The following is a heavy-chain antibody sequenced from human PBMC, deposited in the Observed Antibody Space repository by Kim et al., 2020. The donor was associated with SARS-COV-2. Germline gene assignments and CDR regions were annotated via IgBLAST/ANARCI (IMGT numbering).Heavy chain of an antibody. J-gene: IGHJ4*02. CDR3: ATLDSSGYYKEYYFDY. Sequence: ASVKVSCKVSGYTLTELSMHWVRQAPGKGLEWMGGFDPEDGETIYAQKFQGRVTMTEDTSTDTAYMELSSLRSEDTAVYYCATLDSSGYYKEYYFDYWGQGTLFTFSS. V-gene: IGHV1-24*01. CDR2: FDPEDGET. D-gene: IGHD3-22*01. CDR1: GYTLTELS.